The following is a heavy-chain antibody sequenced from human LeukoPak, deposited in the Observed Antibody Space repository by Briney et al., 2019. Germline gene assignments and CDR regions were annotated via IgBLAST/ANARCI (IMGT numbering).Heavy chain of an antibody. V-gene: IGHV3-30*18. D-gene: IGHD5-18*01. CDR1: GFTFSGYW. CDR2: ISYDGSNK. J-gene: IGHJ4*02. CDR3: AKANRYSPFY. Sequence: PGGSLRLSCTASGFTFSGYWMSWVRQAPGKGLEWVAVISYDGSNKYYADSVKGRFTISRDNSKNTLYLQMNSLRAEDTAVYYCAKANRYSPFYWGQGTLVTVSS.